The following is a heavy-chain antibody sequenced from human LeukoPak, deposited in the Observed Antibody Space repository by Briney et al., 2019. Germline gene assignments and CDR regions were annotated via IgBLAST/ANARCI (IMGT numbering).Heavy chain of an antibody. V-gene: IGHV3-11*06. J-gene: IGHJ3*01. CDR2: ISISSSYT. CDR3: GRPLGQGAFAEVS. D-gene: IGHD3-16*01. CDR1: GFTFRGYC. Sequence: GGSLRLSCAASGFTFRGYCMSWIRQAPGKGLEWVSYISISSSYTNYADSVKGRFTISRDNAKNSLHLQMNSLRDEDTAVYYCGRPLGQGAFAEVSCGQGTMVTV.